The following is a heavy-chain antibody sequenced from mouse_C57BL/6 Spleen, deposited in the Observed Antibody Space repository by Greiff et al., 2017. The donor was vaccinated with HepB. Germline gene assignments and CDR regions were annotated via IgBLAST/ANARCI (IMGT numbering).Heavy chain of an antibody. CDR1: GFTFSDFY. CDR3: ARDDNSNYGYFAD. J-gene: IGHJ1*03. Sequence: EVMLVESGGGLVQSGRSLRLSCATSGFTFSDFYMEWVRQAPGKGLEWIAASRNKANDYTTDYSASVKGRYIVASDTSQSILYLQMNALRAEDTAIYYCARDDNSNYGYFADGSTGTPVAVSS. D-gene: IGHD2-5*01. V-gene: IGHV7-1*01. CDR2: SRNKANDYTT.